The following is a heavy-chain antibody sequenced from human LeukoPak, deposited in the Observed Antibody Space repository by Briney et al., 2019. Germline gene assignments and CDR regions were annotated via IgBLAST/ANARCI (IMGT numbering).Heavy chain of an antibody. D-gene: IGHD3-10*01. Sequence: SETLSLTCTVSGYSISSGYFWGWIRQPPGKGLEWIGSFYHSGITYYNPSLKSRVTISLDTSKNQFSLRLRSVTAADTAVYYCARGVRSISVVRGVYMDVWGKGTTVTISS. J-gene: IGHJ6*03. CDR1: GYSISSGYF. CDR2: FYHSGIT. CDR3: ARGVRSISVVRGVYMDV. V-gene: IGHV4-38-2*02.